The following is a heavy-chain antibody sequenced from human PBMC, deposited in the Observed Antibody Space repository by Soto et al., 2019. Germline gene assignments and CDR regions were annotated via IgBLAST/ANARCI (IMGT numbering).Heavy chain of an antibody. V-gene: IGHV6-1*01. CDR3: ARGKGYSYGLYYYYGMDV. CDR2: TYYRSKWYN. CDR1: WGSVSSNSAA. Sequence: PSQTLSLTCASSWGSVSSNSAAWNWIRQSPSRGLEWLGRTYYRSKWYNDYAVSVKSRITINPDTSKNQFSLQLNSVTPEDTAVYYCARGKGYSYGLYYYYGMDVWGQGTTVTVSS. D-gene: IGHD5-18*01. J-gene: IGHJ6*02.